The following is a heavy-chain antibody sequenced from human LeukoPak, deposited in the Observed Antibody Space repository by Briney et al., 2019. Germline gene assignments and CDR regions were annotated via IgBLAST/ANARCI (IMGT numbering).Heavy chain of an antibody. CDR2: ISYDGSNK. V-gene: IGHV3-30*04. D-gene: IGHD3-22*01. Sequence: GGSLRLSCTGSGFTFGDYTMSWVRQAPGKGLEWVAVISYDGSNKYYADSVKGRFTISRDNSKNTLYLQMNSLRAEDTAVYYCAKGPHYYDSSGYYYGWGQGTLVTVSS. CDR1: GFTFGDYT. J-gene: IGHJ4*02. CDR3: AKGPHYYDSSGYYYG.